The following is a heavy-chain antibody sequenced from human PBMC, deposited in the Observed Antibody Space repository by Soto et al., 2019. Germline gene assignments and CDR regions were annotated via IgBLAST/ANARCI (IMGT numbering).Heavy chain of an antibody. CDR3: ARDTPYSSGKNWFDP. CDR2: ISAYNGNT. J-gene: IGHJ5*02. D-gene: IGHD6-19*01. V-gene: IGHV1-18*01. Sequence: ASVKVSCKASGYTFTSYGISWVRQAPGQGLEWMGWISAYNGNTNYAQKLQGRVTMTTDTSTSTAYMELRSLRSDDTAVYYCARDTPYSSGKNWFDPWGQGTLVTVSS. CDR1: GYTFTSYG.